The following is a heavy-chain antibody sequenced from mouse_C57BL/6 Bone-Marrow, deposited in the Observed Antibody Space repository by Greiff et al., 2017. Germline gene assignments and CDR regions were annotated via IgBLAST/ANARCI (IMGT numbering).Heavy chain of an antibody. D-gene: IGHD2-1*01. Sequence: VQLQQSGAELVKPGASVKLSCKASGYTFTEYTIHWVKQRPGQGLEWIGWFYPGSGSIKYNEKFKDKATLTADKSSSTAYMELSRLTSEDSAVYYWARNEVRGIYHYFDVWGTGTTVTVSS. J-gene: IGHJ1*03. CDR2: FYPGSGSI. V-gene: IGHV1-62-2*01. CDR1: GYTFTEYT. CDR3: ARNEVRGIYHYFDV.